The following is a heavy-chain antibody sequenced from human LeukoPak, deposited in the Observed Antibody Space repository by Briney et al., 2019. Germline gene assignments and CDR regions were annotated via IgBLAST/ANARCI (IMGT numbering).Heavy chain of an antibody. Sequence: GRSLRLSCAASGFTFSSYGMHWVRQAPGKGLEWVAVISYDGSNRYYADSVKGRFTISRDTSKNTLYLQMNSLRAEDTAVYYCAKGTGYSSSWYGEYFQHWGQGTLVTVSS. D-gene: IGHD6-13*01. CDR1: GFTFSSYG. CDR2: ISYDGSNR. CDR3: AKGTGYSSSWYGEYFQH. V-gene: IGHV3-30*18. J-gene: IGHJ1*01.